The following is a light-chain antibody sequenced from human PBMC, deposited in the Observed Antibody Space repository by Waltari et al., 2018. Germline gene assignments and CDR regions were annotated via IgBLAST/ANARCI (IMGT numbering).Light chain of an antibody. CDR1: QSVSDHVNNKNY. CDR2: WAS. CDR3: QQYYNTPPT. Sequence: DIVITQSPDSLTVSPGERATINFRSSQSVSDHVNNKNYLAWYRHKPGQPPKLLISWASTREFGVPDRFSGSGSGTEFTLTISSLQPEDVAVYYCQQYYNTPPTFGQGTKVEIK. V-gene: IGKV4-1*01. J-gene: IGKJ1*01.